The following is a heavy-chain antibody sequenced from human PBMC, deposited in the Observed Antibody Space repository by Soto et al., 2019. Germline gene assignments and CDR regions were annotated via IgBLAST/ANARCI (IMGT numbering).Heavy chain of an antibody. D-gene: IGHD2-15*01. CDR3: ARGAVAAGDFDY. J-gene: IGHJ4*02. V-gene: IGHV3-33*01. CDR1: GSALRSHG. Sequence: RRLSCAASGSALRSHGMHWVRQAPGKGLEWVAVIWGDESKKYYADSVKGRFTISKDNSKNTLFLQMNTLRVEDTAVYYCARGAVAAGDFDYWGQGTLVTVSS. CDR2: IWGDESKK.